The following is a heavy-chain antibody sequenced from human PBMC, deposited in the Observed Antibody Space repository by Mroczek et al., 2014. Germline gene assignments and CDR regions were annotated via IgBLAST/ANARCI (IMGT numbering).Heavy chain of an antibody. J-gene: IGHJ5*02. CDR1: GFTFSSYA. V-gene: IGHV3-23*01. D-gene: IGHD3-3*01. CDR2: ISGSGGST. CDR3: AKDTGPGELRFLEWSLDP. Sequence: EVQLLETGGGLVQPGGSLRLSCAASGFTFSSYAMSWVRQAPGKGLEWVSAISGSGGSTYYADSVKGRFTISRDNSKNTLYLQMNSLRAEDTAVYYCAKDTGPGELRFLEWSLDPWGQGTLVTVSS.